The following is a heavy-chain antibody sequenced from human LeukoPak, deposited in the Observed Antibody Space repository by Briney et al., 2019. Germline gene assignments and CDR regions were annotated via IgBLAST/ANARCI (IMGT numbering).Heavy chain of an antibody. V-gene: IGHV1-8*01. J-gene: IGHJ4*02. D-gene: IGHD3-22*01. CDR2: MNPNSGNT. CDR1: GYTFTSYD. Sequence: ASVKVSCKASGYTFTSYDINWVRQATGQGLEWMGWMNPNSGNTGYAQKFQGRVTMTRNTSIGTAYMELSSLRFEDTAVYYCARGLDYYDSSGYYPPGYYWGQGTLVTVSS. CDR3: ARGLDYYDSSGYYPPGYY.